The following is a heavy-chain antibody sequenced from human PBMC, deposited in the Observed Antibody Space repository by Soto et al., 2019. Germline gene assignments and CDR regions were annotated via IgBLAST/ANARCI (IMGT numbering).Heavy chain of an antibody. CDR1: GGTFSSYA. V-gene: IGHV1-69*06. CDR3: ARDLGDSSSSKGYYYYYYGMDV. CDR2: IIPIFGTA. Sequence: ASVKVSCKASGGTFSSYAISWVRQAPGQGLEWMGGIIPIFGTANYAQKFQGRVTITADKSTSTAYMELSSLRSEDTAVYYCARDLGDSSSSKGYYYYYYGMDVWGPGTTVIVSS. J-gene: IGHJ6*02. D-gene: IGHD6-6*01.